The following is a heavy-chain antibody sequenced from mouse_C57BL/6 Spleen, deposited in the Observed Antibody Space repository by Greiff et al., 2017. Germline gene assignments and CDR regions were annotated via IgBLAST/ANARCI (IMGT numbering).Heavy chain of an antibody. J-gene: IGHJ3*01. Sequence: EVQLQQSGPELVKPGASVKIPCKASGYTFTDYNMDWVKQSHGKSLEWIGDINPNNGGTIYNQKFKGKATLTVDKSSSTAYMELRSLTSEDTAVYYCAREGHIYGNYAWFAYWGQGTLVTVSA. CDR2: INPNNGGT. CDR1: GYTFTDYN. D-gene: IGHD2-1*01. V-gene: IGHV1-18*01. CDR3: AREGHIYGNYAWFAY.